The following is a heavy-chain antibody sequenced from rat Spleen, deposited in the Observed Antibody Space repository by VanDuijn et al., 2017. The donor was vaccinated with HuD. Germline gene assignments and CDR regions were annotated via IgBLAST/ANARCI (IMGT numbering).Heavy chain of an antibody. CDR3: ATEGGYGYSYYFDY. V-gene: IGHV5-27*01. Sequence: EVQLVESGGGLVQPGRSLKLSCAASGFTFSNYYMAWVRQAPTKGLEWVASISPSGGSTYYPDSVKGRFTISRDNAKSTQYLQMDSLRSEDTATYYCATEGGYGYSYYFDYWGQGVMVTVSS. CDR1: GFTFSNYY. J-gene: IGHJ2*01. CDR2: ISPSGGST. D-gene: IGHD1-7*01.